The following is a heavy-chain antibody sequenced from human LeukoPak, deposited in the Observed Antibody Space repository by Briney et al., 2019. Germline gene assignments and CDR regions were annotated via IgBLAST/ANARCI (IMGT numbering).Heavy chain of an antibody. CDR3: ARDSRGYSYGPNTDC. CDR2: IKHDGSEK. CDR1: GFTLSDYW. V-gene: IGHV3-7*01. J-gene: IGHJ4*02. D-gene: IGHD5-18*01. Sequence: SGGSLRLSCAASGFTLSDYWMTWVRQAPGKGLEWVANIKHDGSEKYYVDSVKGRFTISRDISRNSLYLQVDSLRVEDTAMYYCARDSRGYSYGPNTDCWGQGTLVAVSS.